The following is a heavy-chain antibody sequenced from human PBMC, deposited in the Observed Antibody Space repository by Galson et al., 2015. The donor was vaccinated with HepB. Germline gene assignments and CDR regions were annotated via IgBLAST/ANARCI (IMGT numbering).Heavy chain of an antibody. CDR3: ARDIAVAGTNDAFDI. CDR1: GGTFSRYA. V-gene: IGHV1-69*13. D-gene: IGHD6-19*01. J-gene: IGHJ3*02. Sequence: SVKVSCKASGGTFSRYAISWVRQAPGQGLEWMGGIIPIFGTANYAQKFQGRVTITADESTSTAYMELSSLRSEDTAVYYCARDIAVAGTNDAFDIWGQGTMVTVSS. CDR2: IIPIFGTA.